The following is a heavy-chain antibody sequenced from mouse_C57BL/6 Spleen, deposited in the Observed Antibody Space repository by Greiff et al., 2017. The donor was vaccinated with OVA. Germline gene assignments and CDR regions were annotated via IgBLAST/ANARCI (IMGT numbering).Heavy chain of an antibody. Sequence: QVQLQQPGAELVKPGASVKMSCKASGYTFTSYWITWVKPRPGQGLEWIGDIYPGSGSTNYNEKFKSKATLTVDTSSSTAYMQRSSLASEDSAVYYCARERYDYDGFAYWGQGTLVTVSA. V-gene: IGHV1-55*01. CDR3: ARERYDYDGFAY. CDR2: IYPGSGST. J-gene: IGHJ3*01. D-gene: IGHD2-4*01. CDR1: GYTFTSYW.